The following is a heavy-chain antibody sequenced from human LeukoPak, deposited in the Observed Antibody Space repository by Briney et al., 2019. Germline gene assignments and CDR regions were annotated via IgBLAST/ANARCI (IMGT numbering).Heavy chain of an antibody. J-gene: IGHJ5*02. D-gene: IGHD2-2*01. V-gene: IGHV4-34*01. CDR3: ASSLGYCSSTSCQGDWFDP. Sequence: SETLSLTCAVYGGSFSGYYWSWIRQPPGKGLEWIGEINHSGSTNYNPSLNSRVTISVDTSKNQFSLKLSSVTAAGTAVYYCASSLGYCSSTSCQGDWFDPWGQGTLVTVSS. CDR2: INHSGST. CDR1: GGSFSGYY.